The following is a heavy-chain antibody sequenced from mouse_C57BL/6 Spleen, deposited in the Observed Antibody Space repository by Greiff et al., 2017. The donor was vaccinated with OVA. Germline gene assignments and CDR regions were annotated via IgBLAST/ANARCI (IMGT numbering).Heavy chain of an antibody. CDR2: ISGGGGNT. V-gene: IGHV5-9*01. J-gene: IGHJ1*03. CDR3: ARRKGYDGGWYFDV. CDR1: GFTFSSYT. Sequence: EVQGVESGGGLVKPGGSLKLSCAASGFTFSSYTMSWVRQTPEKRLEWVATISGGGGNTYYPDSVKGRFTISRDNAKNTLYLQMSSLRSEDTALYYCARRKGYDGGWYFDVWGTGTTVTVSS. D-gene: IGHD2-2*01.